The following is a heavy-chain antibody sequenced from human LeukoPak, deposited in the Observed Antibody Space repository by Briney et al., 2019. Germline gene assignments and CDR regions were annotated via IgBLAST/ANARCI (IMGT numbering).Heavy chain of an antibody. J-gene: IGHJ4*02. CDR3: ARDHYDSSGLIDY. Sequence: ASVKVSCKTSGYTFTGYYIHWVRQAPGQGLEWMGWIDPNSGGSNSAQKFQGRVTMTRDTSISTAYMELSRLRSDDTAVYYCARDHYDSSGLIDYWGQGTLVTVSS. CDR1: GYTFTGYY. CDR2: IDPNSGGS. D-gene: IGHD3-22*01. V-gene: IGHV1-2*02.